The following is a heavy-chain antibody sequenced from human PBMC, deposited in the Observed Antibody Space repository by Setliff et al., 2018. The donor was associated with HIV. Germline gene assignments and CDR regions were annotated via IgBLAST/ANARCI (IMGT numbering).Heavy chain of an antibody. CDR1: GGSISSGSYY. CDR2: IYSSGST. CDR3: ARIYDSSGYYRAPIGWFDP. J-gene: IGHJ5*02. V-gene: IGHV4-61*02. D-gene: IGHD3-22*01. Sequence: LSLTCTVSGGSISSGSYYWSWIRQPAGKGLEWIGRIYSSGSTKYNPSLKSRVTIAVDTSKNQFSLKLSSVTAADTAVYYCARIYDSSGYYRAPIGWFDPWGQGTLVTVSS.